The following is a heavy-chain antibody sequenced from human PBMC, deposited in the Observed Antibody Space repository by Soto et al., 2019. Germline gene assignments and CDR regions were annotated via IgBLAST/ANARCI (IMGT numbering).Heavy chain of an antibody. J-gene: IGHJ5*02. CDR2: IHYTGST. V-gene: IGHV4-59*01. D-gene: IGHD1-1*01. CDR1: GGSMSRYY. CDR3: ARDLTISSTDGPLDP. Sequence: SETPSLTXTVSGGSMSRYYWTWIRQPPGKGLEWIGNIHYTGSTNYNPSLKSRVTILLGTSTSQFSLKVSSVTAADTAVYYCARDLTISSTDGPLDPWGHGTLVTVSS.